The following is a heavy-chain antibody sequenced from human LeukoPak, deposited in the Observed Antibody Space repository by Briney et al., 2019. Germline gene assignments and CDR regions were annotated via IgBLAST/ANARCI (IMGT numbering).Heavy chain of an antibody. Sequence: ASVKVSCKAPGYSFTDYYMHWMRQAPGQGLEWMGWINLNNGDIKSAQKFQGRVTMTRDTSITTVYMEVSWLTSDDTAIYYCARADRLHGGPYLIGPWGQGTLVTVSS. D-gene: IGHD2-21*01. CDR3: ARADRLHGGPYLIGP. J-gene: IGHJ5*02. V-gene: IGHV1-2*02. CDR2: INLNNGDI. CDR1: GYSFTDYY.